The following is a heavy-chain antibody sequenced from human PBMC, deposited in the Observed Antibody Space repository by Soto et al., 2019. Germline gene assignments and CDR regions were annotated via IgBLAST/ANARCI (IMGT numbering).Heavy chain of an antibody. V-gene: IGHV1-2*02. CDR3: ARSTYYDFWSGYPRKYYFAY. D-gene: IGHD3-3*01. CDR1: GYTFTGYY. Sequence: QVPLVQSGAEVKKPGASVKVSCKASGYTFTGYYMHWVRQAPGQGLEWMGWINPNSGGTNYAQKFQGRVTMTRDTSISTAYMELSRLRSDDTAVYYCARSTYYDFWSGYPRKYYFAYWGQGTLVTVSS. CDR2: INPNSGGT. J-gene: IGHJ4*02.